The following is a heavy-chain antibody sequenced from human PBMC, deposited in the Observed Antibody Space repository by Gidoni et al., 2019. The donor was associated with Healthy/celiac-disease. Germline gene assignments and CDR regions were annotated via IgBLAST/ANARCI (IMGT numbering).Heavy chain of an antibody. CDR3: AKDMGGYCSGGSCYSGGHDY. Sequence: EVQLVESGGGLVQPGRSLRLSCAASGFTFDDYAMHWVRQAPGKGLEWVSGISWNSGSIGYADSVKGRFTISRDNAKNSLYLQMNSLRAEDTALYYCAKDMGGYCSGGSCYSGGHDYWGQGTLVTVSS. CDR1: GFTFDDYA. V-gene: IGHV3-9*01. CDR2: ISWNSGSI. D-gene: IGHD2-15*01. J-gene: IGHJ4*02.